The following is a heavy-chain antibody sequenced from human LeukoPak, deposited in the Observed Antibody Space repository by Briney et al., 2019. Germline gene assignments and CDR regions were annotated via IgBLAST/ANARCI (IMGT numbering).Heavy chain of an antibody. CDR3: ARGRSGYHY. Sequence: SETLSLTCTASGYSISSGYYWGWIRQPPGKGLEWIGEINHSGSTNYNPSLKSRVTISVDTSKNQFSLKLSSVTAADTAVYYCARGRSGYHYWGQGTLVTVSS. D-gene: IGHD3-3*01. V-gene: IGHV4-38-2*02. CDR1: GYSISSGYY. CDR2: INHSGST. J-gene: IGHJ4*02.